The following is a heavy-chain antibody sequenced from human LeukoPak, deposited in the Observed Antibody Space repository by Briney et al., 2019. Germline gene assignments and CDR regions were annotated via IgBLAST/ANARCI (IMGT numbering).Heavy chain of an antibody. CDR1: GLAFSFYA. J-gene: IGHJ5*01. Sequence: GGSLTLSCTPSGLAFSFYATSWLRHPPGEGRECLSTIKANSGTTSYAPSVRGPSTISRDNSKNTLYLQVNTPRPDHTATYFCPKPMSGGLVVAADWFHPWGQGTLVVVSS. V-gene: IGHV3-23*01. CDR3: PKPMSGGLVVAADWFHP. CDR2: IKANSGTT. D-gene: IGHD6-19*01.